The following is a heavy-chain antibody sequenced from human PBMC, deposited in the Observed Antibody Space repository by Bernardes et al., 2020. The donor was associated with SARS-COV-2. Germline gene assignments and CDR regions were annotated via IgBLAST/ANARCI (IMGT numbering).Heavy chain of an antibody. CDR1: GDSIYSGSYF. CDR3: ARVPSVLGSGTVFDS. Sequence: SETLSLTCTVSGDSIYSGSYFWSWLRQHPGRGLEWIGYSYWSGSTSYNPSLRSRVSISVDTSKNDFSLSLTSVTAADTAVYYCARVPSVLGSGTVFDSWGQGILVTVSS. CDR2: SYWSGST. V-gene: IGHV4-31*03. J-gene: IGHJ4*02. D-gene: IGHD3-10*01.